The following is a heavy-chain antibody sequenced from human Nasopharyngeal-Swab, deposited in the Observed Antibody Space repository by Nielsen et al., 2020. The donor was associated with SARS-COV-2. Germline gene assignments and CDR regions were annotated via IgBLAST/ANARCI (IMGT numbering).Heavy chain of an antibody. Sequence: VRQMPGKGLEWLGVIYPGNSYTNYSPSFQGHVTISADKSISTAYLQWSSLKASDTAMYYCARSKTYSSSWDDYWGQGTLVTVSS. J-gene: IGHJ4*02. V-gene: IGHV5-10-1*01. CDR3: ARSKTYSSSWDDY. CDR2: IYPGNSYT. D-gene: IGHD6-6*01.